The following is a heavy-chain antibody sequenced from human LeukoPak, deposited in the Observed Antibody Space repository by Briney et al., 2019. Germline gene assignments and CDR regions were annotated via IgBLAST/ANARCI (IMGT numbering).Heavy chain of an antibody. J-gene: IGHJ4*02. CDR2: ISSSSSYT. V-gene: IGHV3-11*06. CDR3: AQNYYGSGSYYY. D-gene: IGHD3-10*01. CDR1: GFTFSDYY. Sequence: PGGSLRLSCAASGFTFSDYYMSWIRQAPGKGLEWVSYISSSSSYTSYADSVKGRFTISRDNAKNSLYLQMNSLRAEDTAVYYCAQNYYGSGSYYYWGQGTLVTVSS.